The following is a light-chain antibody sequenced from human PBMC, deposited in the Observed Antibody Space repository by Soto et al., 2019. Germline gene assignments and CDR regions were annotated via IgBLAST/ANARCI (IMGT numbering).Light chain of an antibody. CDR2: GAS. J-gene: IGKJ3*01. V-gene: IGKV3-15*01. Sequence: EIVMTQSPATLSVSPEERATLSCRASQSVSSNLAWYQQKPGQAPRLLIYGASTRATGIPARFSGSGSGTEFTLTISSLQSEDFAVYYCQQYNNWPPLVTFGPGTKVDIK. CDR1: QSVSSN. CDR3: QQYNNWPPLVT.